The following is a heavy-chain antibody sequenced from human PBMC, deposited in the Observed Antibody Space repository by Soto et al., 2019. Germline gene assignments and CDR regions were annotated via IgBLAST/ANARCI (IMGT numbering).Heavy chain of an antibody. Sequence: QVQLVQSGAEVKKHGASVKVSCKASGYTFTSYYMHWVRQAPGQGLEWLGIINPSGGSTSYEKKCQGRVTMTRDTSTSTVDMELSSLISEDTAVYYCATGYSYGPARPYYYDYCGMDVWGQGTTVTVSS. J-gene: IGHJ6*02. CDR2: INPSGGST. CDR1: GYTFTSYY. V-gene: IGHV1-46*03. D-gene: IGHD5-18*01. CDR3: ATGYSYGPARPYYYDYCGMDV.